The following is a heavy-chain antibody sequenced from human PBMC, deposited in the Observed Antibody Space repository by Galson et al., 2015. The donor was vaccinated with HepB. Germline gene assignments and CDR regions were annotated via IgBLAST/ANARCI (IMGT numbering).Heavy chain of an antibody. CDR1: GFTVSSNY. V-gene: IGHV3-53*01. J-gene: IGHJ4*02. Sequence: SLRLSCAASGFTVSSNYMSWVRQAPGKGLEWVSVIYSGGSTYYADSVKGRFTISRDNSKNTLYLQMNSLRAEDTAVYYCARLAGYSSSWYNQIGYWGQGTLVTVSS. CDR3: ARLAGYSSSWYNQIGY. D-gene: IGHD6-13*01. CDR2: IYSGGST.